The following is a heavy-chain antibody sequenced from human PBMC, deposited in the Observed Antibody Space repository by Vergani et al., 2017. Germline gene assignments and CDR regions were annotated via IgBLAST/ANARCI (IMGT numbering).Heavy chain of an antibody. Sequence: QLVESGGGWVQPGGSLRLSCVVSGFYFSSYIMNWVRQAPGKGLGWVSFVSTGTKSQSYAESVMGRLTISRDSAKNSLYLQMDSLGAEDTAVFYCAREYSSASGRAFDFWGQGTKVTVSS. J-gene: IGHJ3*01. CDR1: GFYFSSYI. CDR2: VSTGTKSQ. V-gene: IGHV3-48*01. CDR3: AREYSSASGRAFDF. D-gene: IGHD3-22*01.